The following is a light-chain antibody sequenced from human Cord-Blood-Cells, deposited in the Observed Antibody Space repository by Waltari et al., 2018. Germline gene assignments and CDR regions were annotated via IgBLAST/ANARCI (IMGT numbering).Light chain of an antibody. CDR2: WAS. J-gene: IGKJ1*01. CDR1: QSVLYSSNNKNY. V-gene: IGKV4-1*01. Sequence: DIVMTQSPDSLAVSLGERATIHPTSSQSVLYSSNNKNYLAWYQQKPGQPPKLLIYWASTRESGVPDRFSGSGSGTDFTLTISSLQAEDVAVYYCQQYYSTPPWTFGQGTKVEIK. CDR3: QQYYSTPPWT.